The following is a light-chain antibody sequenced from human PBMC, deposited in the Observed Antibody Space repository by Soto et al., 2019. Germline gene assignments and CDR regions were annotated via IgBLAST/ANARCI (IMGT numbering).Light chain of an antibody. Sequence: DIVMPQSPATLPVSPRERATLSCRASQSVSSNLAWYQQKPGQGPRLLIYGASTRATGIPARFSGSGSGTEFTLTISSLQSEDFAVYYCQQYNNWPETFGQGTKVDIK. CDR3: QQYNNWPET. V-gene: IGKV3-15*01. J-gene: IGKJ1*01. CDR2: GAS. CDR1: QSVSSN.